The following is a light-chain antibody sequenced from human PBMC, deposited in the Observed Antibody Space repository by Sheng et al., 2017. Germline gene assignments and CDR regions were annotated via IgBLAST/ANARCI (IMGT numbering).Light chain of an antibody. CDR3: QQYDDWPRA. CDR1: QSVSSN. Sequence: EIVLTQSPATLSLSPGERATLSCRASQSVSSNLAWYQQKPGQAPRPLIYSASTRAAGIPARFSGSGSGTEFTLTISSLQSEDFAVYYCQQYDDWPRAFGPGTRVDIK. V-gene: IGKV3-15*01. CDR2: SAS. J-gene: IGKJ3*01.